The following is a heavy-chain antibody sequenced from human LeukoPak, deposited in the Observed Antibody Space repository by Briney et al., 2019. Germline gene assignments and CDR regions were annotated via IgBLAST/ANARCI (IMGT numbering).Heavy chain of an antibody. V-gene: IGHV5-51*01. CDR1: GYIFTHYW. CDR3: ARQSRDGSKTRGYYFDF. J-gene: IGHJ4*02. Sequence: GEPLKISCQVSGYIFTHYWIGWVRQMPGNGLESMGIIYPADSDTTYSPSFQGQVTISADKSINTAYLQWSNLKASDTAMYYCARQSRDGSKTRGYYFDFWGQGTLVTVSS. D-gene: IGHD3-10*01. CDR2: IYPADSDT.